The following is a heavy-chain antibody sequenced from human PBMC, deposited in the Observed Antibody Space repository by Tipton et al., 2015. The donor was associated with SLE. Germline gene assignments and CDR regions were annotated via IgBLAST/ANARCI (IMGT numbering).Heavy chain of an antibody. V-gene: IGHV4-59*01. J-gene: IGHJ3*02. CDR3: AGGYGGKERAFDI. CDR2: IYYSGST. Sequence: GLVKPSETLSLNCTVSGGSISSYYWSWIRQPPGKGLEWIGYIYYSGSTNYNPSLKSRVTISADTSKNQFSLKLSSVTAADTAVYYCAGGYGGKERAFDIWGQGTMVTVSS. D-gene: IGHD4-23*01. CDR1: GGSISSYY.